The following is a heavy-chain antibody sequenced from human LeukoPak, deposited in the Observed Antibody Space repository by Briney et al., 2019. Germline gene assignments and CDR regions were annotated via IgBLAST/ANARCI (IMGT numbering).Heavy chain of an antibody. J-gene: IGHJ3*01. CDR2: IYPGDSGP. Sequence: GESLKISCKVSGYIFTSYCIGWVRQLPGKGLEWRGIIYPGDSGPTYSPSFQGQVTISVDKSINTAYLQWSSLQASDTAMYYCGMSGDRVPLQDDVFDVWGQGTVVTVST. CDR1: GYIFTSYC. CDR3: GMSGDRVPLQDDVFDV. V-gene: IGHV5-51*01. D-gene: IGHD1-26*01.